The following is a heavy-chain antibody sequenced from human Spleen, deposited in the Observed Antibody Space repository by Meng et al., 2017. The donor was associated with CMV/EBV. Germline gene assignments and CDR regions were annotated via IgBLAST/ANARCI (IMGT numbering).Heavy chain of an antibody. CDR2: INNDGSST. Sequence: LSCAASGLTFSSYWMHWVRQAPGKGLVWVSHINNDGSSTDYADSVKGRFTISRDNAKNTLYLQMNSLRVEDTAVYYCARGLRWPDSWGQGTLVTVSS. CDR1: GLTFSSYW. CDR3: ARGLRWPDS. J-gene: IGHJ4*02. V-gene: IGHV3-74*01.